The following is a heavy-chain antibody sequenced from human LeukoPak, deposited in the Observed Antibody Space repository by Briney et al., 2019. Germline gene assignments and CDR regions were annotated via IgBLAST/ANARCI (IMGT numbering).Heavy chain of an antibody. CDR2: INRDGSST. V-gene: IGHV3-74*01. D-gene: IGHD5-18*01. J-gene: IGHJ4*02. Sequence: GGSLRLSCAASGIIFSNYWMHWVRQAPGKGLVWVSRINRDGSSTSYADSVKGQFTISRDNAKNTLYLQMNSLRAEDTAVYYCARGGGYSYGSFDYWGQGTLVTVSS. CDR1: GIIFSNYW. CDR3: ARGGGYSYGSFDY.